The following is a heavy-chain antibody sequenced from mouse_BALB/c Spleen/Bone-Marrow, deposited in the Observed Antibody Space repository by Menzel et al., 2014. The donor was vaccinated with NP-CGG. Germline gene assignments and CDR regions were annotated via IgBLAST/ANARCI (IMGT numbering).Heavy chain of an antibody. D-gene: IGHD2-3*01. J-gene: IGHJ3*01. Sequence: QVQLQQPGAELVKPGASVKLSCKASGYTFTFYWIHWVKQRPGQGLGWIGEINPSNGRTNYNEKFKNKATLTVDKSSSTAYMQLSSLTSEDSAVYFCARYDGPAWFAYWGQGTLVTVSA. CDR3: ARYDGPAWFAY. CDR2: INPSNGRT. V-gene: IGHV1S81*02. CDR1: GYTFTFYW.